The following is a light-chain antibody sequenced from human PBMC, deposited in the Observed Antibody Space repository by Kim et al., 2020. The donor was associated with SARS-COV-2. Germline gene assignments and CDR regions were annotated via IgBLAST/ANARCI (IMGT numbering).Light chain of an antibody. CDR2: AAS. CDR1: QGINNY. J-gene: IGKJ1*01. V-gene: IGKV1-27*01. CDR3: QKYNSAPWT. Sequence: ESVGDRVTITCRASQGINNYLAWYQQRPGKVPKLLIYAASTLQSGVPFRFSGSGFGTDVTLTISSLQPEDGATYYCQKYNSAPWTFGRGTKVDIK.